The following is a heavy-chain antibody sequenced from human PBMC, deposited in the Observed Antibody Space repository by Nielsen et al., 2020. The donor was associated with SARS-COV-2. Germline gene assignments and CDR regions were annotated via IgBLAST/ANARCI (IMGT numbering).Heavy chain of an antibody. CDR2: ISAYNGNT. V-gene: IGHV1-18*01. J-gene: IGHJ6*02. Sequence: ASVKVSCKASGYTFTSYGISWVRQAHGQGLEWMGWISAYNGNTNYAQKLQGRVTMTTDTSTSTAYMELRSLRSDDTAVYYCARDLEVWFGDLGIDVWCQGTTVTVSS. CDR1: GYTFTSYG. D-gene: IGHD3-10*01. CDR3: ARDLEVWFGDLGIDV.